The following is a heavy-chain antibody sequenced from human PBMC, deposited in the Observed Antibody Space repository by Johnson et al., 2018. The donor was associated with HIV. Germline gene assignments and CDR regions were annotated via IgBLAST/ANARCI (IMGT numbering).Heavy chain of an antibody. D-gene: IGHD2-8*01. CDR1: GFTFSDSY. Sequence: QVQLVESGGGLVKSGGSLRLSCGASGFTFSDSYMNWIRQAPGKGLEWVSYISSSDSAIWYADSVKGRFTVSRDNAKNSLYLQMNSLRAEDTAVYYCARSVNAGRPFDIWGQGTLVTVSS. CDR3: ARSVNAGRPFDI. CDR2: ISSSDSAI. J-gene: IGHJ3*02. V-gene: IGHV3-11*04.